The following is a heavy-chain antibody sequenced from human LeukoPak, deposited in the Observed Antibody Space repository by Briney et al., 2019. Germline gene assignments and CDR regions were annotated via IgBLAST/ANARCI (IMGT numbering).Heavy chain of an antibody. CDR2: IHYSGST. J-gene: IGHJ4*02. CDR3: ARASRLDSSGWYFDY. CDR1: GGSVSSGSYY. D-gene: IGHD6-19*01. Sequence: SETLSLTCTVSGGSVSSGSYYWSWIRQPPGKGLEWIGYIHYSGSTNYNPSLKSRVTISVDTSKNQFSLKLSSVTAADTAVYYCARASRLDSSGWYFDYWGQGTLVTVSS. V-gene: IGHV4-61*01.